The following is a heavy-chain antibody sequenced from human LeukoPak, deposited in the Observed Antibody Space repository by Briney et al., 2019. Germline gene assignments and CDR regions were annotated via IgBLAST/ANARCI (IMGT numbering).Heavy chain of an antibody. CDR2: TCYRSGWGS. Sequence: SQTLSLTCAISGDSVSSNRACWTWIRQFPSSGLEWLGRTCYRSGWGSDYAPSLKSRISVSADTSKNQFSLQPSSVTPEDTAVYYCAREGDWAGTAYWGQGTLVAVSA. CDR1: GDSVSSNRAC. CDR3: AREGDWAGTAY. V-gene: IGHV6-1*01. J-gene: IGHJ4*02. D-gene: IGHD3/OR15-3a*01.